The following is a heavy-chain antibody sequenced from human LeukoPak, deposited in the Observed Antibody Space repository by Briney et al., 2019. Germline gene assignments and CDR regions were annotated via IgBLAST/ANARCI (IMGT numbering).Heavy chain of an antibody. Sequence: SETLSLTCTVSGGSISSYYWSWIRQPPGKGLEWIGYIYYSGSTNYNPSLKSRVTISVDTSKNQFSLKLSSVTAADTAVYYCVWTTGTHEGFDYWGQGALVTVSS. D-gene: IGHD1-1*01. J-gene: IGHJ4*02. CDR1: GGSISSYY. CDR3: VWTTGTHEGFDY. V-gene: IGHV4-59*01. CDR2: IYYSGST.